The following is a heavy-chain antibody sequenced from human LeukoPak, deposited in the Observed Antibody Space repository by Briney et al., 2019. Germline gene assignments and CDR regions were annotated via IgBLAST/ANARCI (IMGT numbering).Heavy chain of an antibody. CDR2: ISGGAAGT. J-gene: IGHJ5*02. D-gene: IGHD2-21*02. CDR3: ARVRGVGTHIWLLPWNL. CDR1: GFTFPTYA. Sequence: GGSLRLSCAASGFTFPTYAMAWVRQAPGKGLEGVSSISGGAAGTYYGPSVKGSFTVSRDNDKNALYLQMDGLTAADTALSYCARVRGVGTHIWLLPWNLWGQGTLVSVSS. V-gene: IGHV3-23*01.